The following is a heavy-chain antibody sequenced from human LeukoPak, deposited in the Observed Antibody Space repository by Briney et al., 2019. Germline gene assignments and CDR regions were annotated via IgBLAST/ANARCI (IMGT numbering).Heavy chain of an antibody. D-gene: IGHD3-22*01. CDR1: GFTFSNYA. CDR3: AKIKTRITMIVPSFDY. V-gene: IGHV3-23*01. Sequence: GGSLRLSCVASGFTFSNYAMSWVRQAPGKGLEWVSAISGSGGSTYYADSVKGRFTISRDNSKNTLYLQMNSLRAEDTAVYYCAKIKTRITMIVPSFDYWGQGTLVTVSS. CDR2: ISGSGGST. J-gene: IGHJ4*02.